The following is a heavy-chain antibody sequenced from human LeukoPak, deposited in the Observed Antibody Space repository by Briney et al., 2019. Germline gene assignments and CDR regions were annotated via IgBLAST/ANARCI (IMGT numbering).Heavy chain of an antibody. V-gene: IGHV3-21*01. Sequence: GGSLRLSCAASGFTFSNYNMNWVRQAPGKGLEWVSSTISNNNYKYYADSVKGRFTISRDNSKNTLYLQMNSLRAEDTAVYYCARDPFGEWELDYWGQGTLVTVSS. CDR2: TISNNNYK. D-gene: IGHD3-10*01. J-gene: IGHJ4*02. CDR1: GFTFSNYN. CDR3: ARDPFGEWELDY.